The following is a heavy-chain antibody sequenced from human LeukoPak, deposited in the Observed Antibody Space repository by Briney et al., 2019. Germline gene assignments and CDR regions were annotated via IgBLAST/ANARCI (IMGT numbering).Heavy chain of an antibody. J-gene: IGHJ2*01. Sequence: GGSLRLSCAASGFTFSTYAMSWVRQAPGKGLEWVSTISDSGANTYYADSVRGRFTISRDNTKNTLYLQKNSLRADDTAIYYCAKSMTLQWRGFFDLWGRGTHVTVSS. D-gene: IGHD6-19*01. CDR2: ISDSGANT. CDR3: AKSMTLQWRGFFDL. CDR1: GFTFSTYA. V-gene: IGHV3-23*01.